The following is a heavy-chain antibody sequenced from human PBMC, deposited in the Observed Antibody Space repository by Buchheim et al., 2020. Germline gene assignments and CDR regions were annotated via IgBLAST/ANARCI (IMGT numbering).Heavy chain of an antibody. D-gene: IGHD3-22*01. V-gene: IGHV3-74*01. Sequence: EVQLVESGGGLVQPGGSLRLSCAASGFTFSSYWMHWVRQAPGKGLVCVARINSDGRTTTYADSVKGRCTISRDNDMNTLYLQMNSLRAEDTAVYYCVTSGSYYYYAMDVWGQGTT. J-gene: IGHJ6*02. CDR2: INSDGRTT. CDR1: GFTFSSYW. CDR3: VTSGSYYYYAMDV.